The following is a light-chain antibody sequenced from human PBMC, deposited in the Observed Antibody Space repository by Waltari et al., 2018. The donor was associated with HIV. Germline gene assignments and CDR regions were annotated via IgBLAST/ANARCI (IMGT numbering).Light chain of an antibody. CDR2: RNN. J-gene: IGLJ3*02. Sequence: QSVLTQPPSASGTPGQRVPISCSGSSSTIGSNYGYWYQQLPGTAPKLLIYRNNQRPSGVPDRFSGSKSGTSASLAISGLRSEDEADYYCAAWDDSLSGLVFGGGTKVTVL. CDR3: AAWDDSLSGLV. V-gene: IGLV1-47*01. CDR1: SSTIGSNY.